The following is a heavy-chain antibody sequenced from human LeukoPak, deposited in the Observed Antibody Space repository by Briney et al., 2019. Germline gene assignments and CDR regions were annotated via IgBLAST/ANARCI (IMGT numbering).Heavy chain of an antibody. CDR3: ARGGSGYDLTPFDY. V-gene: IGHV3-30*02. CDR1: GFTFSSYG. CDR2: IRYDGSNK. J-gene: IGHJ4*02. D-gene: IGHD5-12*01. Sequence: PGGSLRLSCAASGFTFSSYGMYWVRQAPGKGLKWVAFIRYDGSNKYYADSVKGRFTISRDNSKNTLYLQMSSLRAEDTAVYYCARGGSGYDLTPFDYWGQGTLVTVSS.